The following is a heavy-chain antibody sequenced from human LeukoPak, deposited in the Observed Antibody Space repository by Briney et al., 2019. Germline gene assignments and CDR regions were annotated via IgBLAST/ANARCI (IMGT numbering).Heavy chain of an antibody. CDR1: GFTFSTYA. Sequence: TGGSLRLSCAASGFTFSTYAMSWVRQAPGKGLEWVSAISGSGGSTNYADSVKGRFTISRDNSKNTLYLQMNSLRAEDTAVYYCAKENGYNYYFDYWGQGTLVTVFS. J-gene: IGHJ4*02. CDR2: ISGSGGST. CDR3: AKENGYNYYFDY. V-gene: IGHV3-23*01. D-gene: IGHD5-24*01.